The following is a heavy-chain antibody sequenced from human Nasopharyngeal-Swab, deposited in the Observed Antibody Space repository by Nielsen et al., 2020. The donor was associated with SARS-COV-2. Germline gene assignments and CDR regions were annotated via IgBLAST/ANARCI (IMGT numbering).Heavy chain of an antibody. CDR2: TYYRSKWYN. J-gene: IGHJ4*02. CDR3: AREPGGAAAGPLFDY. Sequence: VSPYHAIGLEWLGRTYYRSKWYNDYAVSVKSRITINPDTSKNQFSLQLNSVTPEDTAVYYCAREPGGAAAGPLFDYWGQGTLVTVSS. V-gene: IGHV6-1*01. D-gene: IGHD6-13*01.